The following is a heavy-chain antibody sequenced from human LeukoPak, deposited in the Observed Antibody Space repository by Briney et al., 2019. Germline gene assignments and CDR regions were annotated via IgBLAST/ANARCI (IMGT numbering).Heavy chain of an antibody. D-gene: IGHD3-10*01. Sequence: GGSLRLSCAASGFTFSSYSMNWVHQAPGKELEWVSSISSSSSYIYYADSVKGRFTISRDNAKNSLYLQMNSLRAEDTAVYYCARDEVRGVAFDYWGQGTLVTVSS. CDR1: GFTFSSYS. CDR3: ARDEVRGVAFDY. J-gene: IGHJ4*02. CDR2: ISSSSSYI. V-gene: IGHV3-21*01.